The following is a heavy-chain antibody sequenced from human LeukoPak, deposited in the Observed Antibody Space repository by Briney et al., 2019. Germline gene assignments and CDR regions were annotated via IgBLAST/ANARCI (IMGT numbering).Heavy chain of an antibody. CDR3: AKDGPVGATSY. Sequence: GGSLRLSCAASGFTFRSYGMHWVRQAPGKGLEWVAVISYDGSNKDYADSVKGRFTISRDNSKNTLYLQMNSLRAEDTAVYYCAKDGPVGATSYWGQGTLVTVSS. D-gene: IGHD1-26*01. V-gene: IGHV3-30*18. CDR1: GFTFRSYG. J-gene: IGHJ4*02. CDR2: ISYDGSNK.